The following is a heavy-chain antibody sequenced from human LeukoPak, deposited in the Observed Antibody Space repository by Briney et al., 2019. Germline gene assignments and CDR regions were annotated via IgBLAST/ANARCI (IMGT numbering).Heavy chain of an antibody. V-gene: IGHV1-2*02. J-gene: IGHJ6*03. CDR1: GYTFTGYY. Sequence: ASVKVSCKASGYTFTGYYMHWVRQAPGQGLEWMGWINPNSGGTNYAQKFQGRVTMTRDTSISTAYMELSSLRSEDTAVYYCARGILHYDSSGYFRYYYMDVWGKGTTVIVSS. CDR2: INPNSGGT. CDR3: ARGILHYDSSGYFRYYYMDV. D-gene: IGHD3-22*01.